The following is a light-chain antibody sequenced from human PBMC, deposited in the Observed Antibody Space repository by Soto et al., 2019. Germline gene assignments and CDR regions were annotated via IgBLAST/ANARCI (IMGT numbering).Light chain of an antibody. Sequence: QSVLTQPPSVSEAPGQRVTISCTGSSSNIGAGYDVHWYQQLPGTAPKLLIYGNSNRPSGVPDRFSGSKSGTSASLAITGLQAEDEADYYCQSYDSSLSGSNYVFGTGTKVTVL. CDR2: GNS. J-gene: IGLJ1*01. CDR3: QSYDSSLSGSNYV. V-gene: IGLV1-40*01. CDR1: SSNIGAGYD.